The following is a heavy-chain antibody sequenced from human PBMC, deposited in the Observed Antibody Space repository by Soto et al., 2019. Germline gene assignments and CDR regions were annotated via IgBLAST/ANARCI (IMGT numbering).Heavy chain of an antibody. D-gene: IGHD3-16*02. V-gene: IGHV3-23*01. Sequence: EVQLLESGGGLVQPGGSLRLSCAASGFTFSSYAMSWVRQAPGKGLEWVSAISGSGGSTYYADYVKGRFTISRDNSKNTLYLQMNSLRAEDTAVYYCAKGQDTHYDYIWGSYRTMGNFFDIWGQGTMVTVSS. J-gene: IGHJ3*02. CDR2: ISGSGGST. CDR1: GFTFSSYA. CDR3: AKGQDTHYDYIWGSYRTMGNFFDI.